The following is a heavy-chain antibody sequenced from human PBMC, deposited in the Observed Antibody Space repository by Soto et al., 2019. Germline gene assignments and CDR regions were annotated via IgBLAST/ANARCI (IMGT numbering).Heavy chain of an antibody. J-gene: IGHJ6*02. D-gene: IGHD4-17*01. Sequence: SETLSLTCAVYGGSFSGYYWSWIRQPPGKGLEWIGEINHSGSTNYNPSLKSRVTISVDTSKNQFSLKLSSVTAADTAVYYCARVLRTTVTTQPIKNGMDVWGQGTTVTVSS. CDR3: ARVLRTTVTTQPIKNGMDV. CDR1: GGSFSGYY. V-gene: IGHV4-34*01. CDR2: INHSGST.